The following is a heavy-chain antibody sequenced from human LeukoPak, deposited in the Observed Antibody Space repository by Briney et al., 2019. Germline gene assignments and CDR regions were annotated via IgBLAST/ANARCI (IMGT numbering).Heavy chain of an antibody. CDR2: ISSSGSTI. J-gene: IGHJ4*02. V-gene: IGHV3-11*01. Sequence: GGSLRLSCAASGFTFSDYYMSWIRQAPGKGLEWVSYISSSGSTIYYADSVKGRFTISRDNSKNTLYLQMNSLRAEDTVVYYCARSEYYYDSSGYGYDYWGQGTLVTVSS. D-gene: IGHD3-22*01. CDR3: ARSEYYYDSSGYGYDY. CDR1: GFTFSDYY.